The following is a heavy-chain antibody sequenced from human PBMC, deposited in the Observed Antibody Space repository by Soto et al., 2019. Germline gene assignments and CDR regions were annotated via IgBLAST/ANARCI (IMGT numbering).Heavy chain of an antibody. D-gene: IGHD3-10*01. CDR3: ARGVRGVINAQANWFDP. Sequence: GESLKISCKGSGYSFTSYWIGWVRQMPGKGLEWMGIIYPGDSDTRYSPSFQGQVAISADKSISTAYLQWSSLRASDTAMYYCARGVRGVINAQANWFDPWGQGTLVTVSS. CDR2: IYPGDSDT. CDR1: GYSFTSYW. V-gene: IGHV5-51*01. J-gene: IGHJ5*02.